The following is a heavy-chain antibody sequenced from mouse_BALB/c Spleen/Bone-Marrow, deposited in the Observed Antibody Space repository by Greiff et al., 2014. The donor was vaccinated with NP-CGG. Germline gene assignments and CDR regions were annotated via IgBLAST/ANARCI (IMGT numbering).Heavy chain of an antibody. CDR2: IYLGSVST. V-gene: IGHV1-77*01. Sequence: QVHVKQSGPELVKPGASVKMSCKASGYTFTDYVISWVKQRTGQGPEWIGEIYLGSVSTYYNEKFKGKATLTADKSSNTAYMQLSSLTSEDSAVYFCARLLRAMDYWGQGTSVTVSS. J-gene: IGHJ4*01. D-gene: IGHD1-1*01. CDR3: ARLLRAMDY. CDR1: GYTFTDYV.